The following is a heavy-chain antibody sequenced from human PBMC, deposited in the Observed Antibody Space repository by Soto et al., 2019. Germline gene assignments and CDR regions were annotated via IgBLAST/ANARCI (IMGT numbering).Heavy chain of an antibody. D-gene: IGHD4-17*01. J-gene: IGHJ4*02. CDR1: GGSFIGYY. CDR3: ARGSDYGDYD. CDR2: INHGGST. Sequence: QVQLQQWGAGLLRPSETLSLTCSVYGGSFIGYYWSWIRQPPGKGLEWIGEINHGGSTIYNPSLKRRVTMSVDTSKNQFSLNLNSVTAADTAMYYCARGSDYGDYDWGQGTLVTVSS. V-gene: IGHV4-34*01.